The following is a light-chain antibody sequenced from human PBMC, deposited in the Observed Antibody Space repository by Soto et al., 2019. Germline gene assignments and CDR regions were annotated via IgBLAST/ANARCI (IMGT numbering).Light chain of an antibody. Sequence: DIQMTQSPSSLSASVGDRVTITCRASQSISNYLNWYQQKPGKAPNLLIYDESSLLSGVPSRFSGSGSGTDFTLTISSLQPEDFSIYYCQQSDSTPYTFGQGTKLEIK. CDR1: QSISNY. V-gene: IGKV1-39*01. CDR2: DES. J-gene: IGKJ2*01. CDR3: QQSDSTPYT.